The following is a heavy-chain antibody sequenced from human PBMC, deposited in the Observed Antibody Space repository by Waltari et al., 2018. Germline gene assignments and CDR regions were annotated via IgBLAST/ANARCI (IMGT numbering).Heavy chain of an antibody. CDR3: ARDGALTTADYRWFDS. CDR1: GYTFTSHD. V-gene: IGHV1-8*01. J-gene: IGHJ5*01. CDR2: MNPSNGKT. D-gene: IGHD3-10*01. Sequence: QVQLVQSGPEVKKPGASVKVSCKTSGYTFTSHDINWVRQAAGQGLEWMGWMNPSNGKTGYAQRFKGRLTVTRNTSISTVFMELSSLTSEDTAVYYCARDGALTTADYRWFDSWGQGTLVTVSS.